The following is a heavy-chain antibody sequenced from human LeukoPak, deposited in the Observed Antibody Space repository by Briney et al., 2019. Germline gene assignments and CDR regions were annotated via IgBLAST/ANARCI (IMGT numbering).Heavy chain of an antibody. CDR3: ATGALAARRVNYYYYMDV. Sequence: ASVKVSCKASGGTFSSYAISWVRQAPGQGLEWMGGIIPIFGTANYAQKFQGRVMITTDESTSTAYMELSSLRSEDTAVYYCATGALAARRVNYYYYMDVWGKGTTVTVSS. V-gene: IGHV1-69*05. CDR1: GGTFSSYA. J-gene: IGHJ6*03. CDR2: IIPIFGTA. D-gene: IGHD6-6*01.